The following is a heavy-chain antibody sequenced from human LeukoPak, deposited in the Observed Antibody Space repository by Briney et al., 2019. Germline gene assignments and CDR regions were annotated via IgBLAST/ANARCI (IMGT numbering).Heavy chain of an antibody. D-gene: IGHD3-16*01. Sequence: GGSLRLSCGASGFSFNTYGMHWVRQAPGKGLEWVAVIWSDGNNKYYAESVVGRFTISRDNSKNTLSLQMDSLRDEETPVYYCAREKRSGNGGSMATFDLWGQGTLVTVSS. CDR1: GFSFNTYG. CDR3: AREKRSGNGGSMATFDL. J-gene: IGHJ3*01. V-gene: IGHV3-33*01. CDR2: IWSDGNNK.